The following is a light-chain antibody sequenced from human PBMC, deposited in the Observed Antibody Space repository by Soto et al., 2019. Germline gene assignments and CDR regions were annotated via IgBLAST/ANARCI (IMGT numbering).Light chain of an antibody. CDR2: EVS. CDR1: SSDVGGYDY. Sequence: QSVLTQPASVSGSPGQSITISCTGTSSDVGGYDYVSWYQQYPGKAPKLIIYEVSYRPSGVSTRFSGSKSVNTASLTISGLQAEDEADYYCTSYTSSSTYVLGTGTKVTVL. CDR3: TSYTSSSTYV. V-gene: IGLV2-14*01. J-gene: IGLJ1*01.